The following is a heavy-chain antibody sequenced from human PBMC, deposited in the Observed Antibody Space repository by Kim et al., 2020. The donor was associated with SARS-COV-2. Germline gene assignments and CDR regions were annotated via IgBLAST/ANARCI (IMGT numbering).Heavy chain of an antibody. J-gene: IGHJ4*02. CDR3: ARGPVYCGDDCYQYFQY. CDR1: GFTFRSSW. D-gene: IGHD2-21*02. Sequence: GGSLRLSCAVSGFTFRSSWMSWVRQAPGKGLEWVANIKEDGSEKSYVASVEGRFTISRDNAKNSLYLQMNSLRAEDTAVYYCARGPVYCGDDCYQYFQYWGQGSLVTVSS. CDR2: IKEDGSEK. V-gene: IGHV3-7*01.